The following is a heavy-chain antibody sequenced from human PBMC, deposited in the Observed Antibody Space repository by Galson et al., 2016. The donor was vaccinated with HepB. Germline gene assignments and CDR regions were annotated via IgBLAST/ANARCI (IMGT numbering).Heavy chain of an antibody. CDR2: INQDGSQK. D-gene: IGHD1-1*01. CDR3: ASEPTKANEGY. Sequence: SLRLSCAASGFTFTTYWMSWVRQAPGKGLEWVANINQDGSQKNYVDSVEGRFTISRDYAKNSLYLQMSSLRAEDTAVYYCASEPTKANEGYWGQGTLVSVSS. V-gene: IGHV3-7*03. CDR1: GFTFTTYW. J-gene: IGHJ4*02.